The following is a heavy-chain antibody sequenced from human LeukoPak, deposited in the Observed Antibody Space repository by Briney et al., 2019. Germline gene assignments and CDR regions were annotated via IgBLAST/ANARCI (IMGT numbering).Heavy chain of an antibody. J-gene: IGHJ4*02. CDR2: INGDGRST. CDR3: ARNGDFYYFDY. D-gene: IGHD4-17*01. V-gene: IGHV3-74*01. Sequence: GGSLRLSCVASGFTFRSYWMHWVRQAPGKGLEWVSRINGDGRSTSYADFVRGRFTISRDNAKNTLYLQVDSLRAEDTAVYYCARNGDFYYFDYWGQGTLVTVSS. CDR1: GFTFRSYW.